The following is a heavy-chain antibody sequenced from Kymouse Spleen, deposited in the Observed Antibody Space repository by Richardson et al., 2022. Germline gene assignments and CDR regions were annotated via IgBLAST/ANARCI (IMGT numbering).Heavy chain of an antibody. CDR2: ISWNSGSI. Sequence: EVQLVESGGGLVQPGRSLRLSCAASGFTFDDYAMHWVRQAPGKGLEWVSGISWNSGSIGYADSVKGRFTISRDNAKNSLYLQMNSLRAEDTALYYCAKDFPVSGYSSGWPFYYYYGMDVWGQGTTVTVSS. V-gene: IGHV3-9*01. CDR3: AKDFPVSGYSSGWPFYYYYGMDV. J-gene: IGHJ6*02. CDR1: GFTFDDYA. D-gene: IGHD6-19*01.